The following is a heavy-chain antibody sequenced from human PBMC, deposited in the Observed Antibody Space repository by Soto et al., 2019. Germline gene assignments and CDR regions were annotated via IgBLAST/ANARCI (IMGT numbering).Heavy chain of an antibody. Sequence: QVQLVQSGAEVKKPGSSVTVSCKASGGTFGNSAISWVRQDPGQGLEWMGGIIPIFHTPHKAQKFQGRVSIPAEESTSTAYMELTSLRSEATAVYYCARDKDRQQLGGNYYYGIDVWGQGTTVTVSS. J-gene: IGHJ6*02. CDR1: GGTFGNSA. V-gene: IGHV1-69*12. CDR2: IIPIFHTP. D-gene: IGHD3-3*02. CDR3: ARDKDRQQLGGNYYYGIDV.